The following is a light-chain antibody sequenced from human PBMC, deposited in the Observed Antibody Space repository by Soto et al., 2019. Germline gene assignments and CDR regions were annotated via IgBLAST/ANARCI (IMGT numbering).Light chain of an antibody. CDR1: HDVSRN. Sequence: DIQMTQSPSSLSASVGDRVTIACQSSHDVSRNLNWLQQKPGEAPKLLIYDASKLERGVPSRFIGSGSRTVFTLIISSWQPEDVATYYCQQYSSMVSFGGGTAIEIK. CDR3: QQYSSMVS. J-gene: IGKJ4*01. V-gene: IGKV1-33*01. CDR2: DAS.